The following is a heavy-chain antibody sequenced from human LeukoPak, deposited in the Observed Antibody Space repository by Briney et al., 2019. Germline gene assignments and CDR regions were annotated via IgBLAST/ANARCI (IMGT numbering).Heavy chain of an antibody. CDR2: IYYSGST. Sequence: PSETLSLTCTVSGGSISSSSYYWGWIRQPPGKGLEWIGSIYYSGSTYYNPSLKSRVTISVDTSKNQFSLKLSSVTAADTAVYYCAREGAGTVEYSSSSFPLGYYYYMDVWGKGTTVTVSS. CDR3: AREGAGTVEYSSSSFPLGYYYYMDV. CDR1: GGSISSSSYY. J-gene: IGHJ6*03. V-gene: IGHV4-39*07. D-gene: IGHD6-6*01.